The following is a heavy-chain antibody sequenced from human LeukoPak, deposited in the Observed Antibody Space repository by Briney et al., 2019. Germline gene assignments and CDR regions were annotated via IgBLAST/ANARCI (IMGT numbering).Heavy chain of an antibody. V-gene: IGHV1-2*06. CDR1: GYIFTDYY. J-gene: IGHJ3*02. D-gene: IGHD3/OR15-3a*01. CDR2: INPNSGGT. CDR3: ASSSYDFDAFDI. Sequence: GASVKVSCKASGYIFTDYYMHWVRQAPGQELGWMGRINPNSGGTNYAQKFQGRVTMTRDTSISTAYMELSRLRSDDTAVYYCASSSYDFDAFDIWGQGTLVTVSS.